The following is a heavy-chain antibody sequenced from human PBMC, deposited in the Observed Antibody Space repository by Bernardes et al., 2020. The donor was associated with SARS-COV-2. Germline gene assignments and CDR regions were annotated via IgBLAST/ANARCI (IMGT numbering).Heavy chain of an antibody. D-gene: IGHD4-17*01. V-gene: IGHV3-7*01. CDR3: RIGHYADL. CDR1: EMSISNFW. Sequence: GGSLRLSCAVHEMSISNFWMSWVRQGPGKGLEWVAKIKKDGTVRDYVDTVKGRFSISRDNTRNQVYLQMNALRVEDTGTYYCRIGHYADLWGQGTLITVTS. J-gene: IGHJ5*02. CDR2: IKKDGTVR.